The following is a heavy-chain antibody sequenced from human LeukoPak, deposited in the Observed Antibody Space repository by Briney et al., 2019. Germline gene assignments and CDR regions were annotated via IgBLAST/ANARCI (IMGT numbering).Heavy chain of an antibody. V-gene: IGHV3-23*01. CDR1: GFTFNNYA. Sequence: GGSLRLSCAASGFTFNNYAMTWVRQAPGKGLEWVSTLSGSGDSTFYADSVKGRFTISRDNSKNTLYLQMNSLRAEDTAVYYCATPLPSYSYDSSGYSFDYWGQGTLVTVSS. D-gene: IGHD3-22*01. CDR2: LSGSGDST. CDR3: ATPLPSYSYDSSGYSFDY. J-gene: IGHJ4*02.